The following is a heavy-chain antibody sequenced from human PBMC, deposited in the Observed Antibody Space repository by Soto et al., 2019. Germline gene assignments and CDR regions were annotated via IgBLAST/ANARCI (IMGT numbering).Heavy chain of an antibody. Sequence: TLSLTCTVSGGSISSGDYYWSWIRQPPGKGLEWIGYIYYSGTSSYNPSLESRVTMSVDTSKKQLSLRLRSVTAADTAVYYCARLHCDSPNCVPLDPWGQGTLVTVSS. V-gene: IGHV4-30-4*01. CDR3: ARLHCDSPNCVPLDP. J-gene: IGHJ5*02. CDR1: GGSISSGDYY. CDR2: IYYSGTS. D-gene: IGHD2-2*01.